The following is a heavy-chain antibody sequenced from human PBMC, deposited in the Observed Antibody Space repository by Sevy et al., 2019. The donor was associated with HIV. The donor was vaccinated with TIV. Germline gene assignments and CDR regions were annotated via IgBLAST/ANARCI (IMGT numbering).Heavy chain of an antibody. D-gene: IGHD3-10*01. CDR3: ARGVGYYGSGSYSSYYGMDV. J-gene: IGHJ6*02. CDR1: GGSISSYY. Sequence: SETLSLTCTVSGGSISSYYWSWIRQPPGKGLEWIGYIYYSGSTNYNPSLKSRVTISVDTSKNQFSLKLSSVTAADTAVYYCARGVGYYGSGSYSSYYGMDVWGQGTTVTVSS. V-gene: IGHV4-59*01. CDR2: IYYSGST.